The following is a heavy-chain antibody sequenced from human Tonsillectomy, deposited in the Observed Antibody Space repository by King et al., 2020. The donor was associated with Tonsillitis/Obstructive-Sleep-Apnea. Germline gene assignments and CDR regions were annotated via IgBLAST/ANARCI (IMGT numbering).Heavy chain of an antibody. CDR2: ISWNSGSI. Sequence: VQLVESGGGLVQPGRSLRLSCAASGFTFDDYAMHWVRQAPGKGLEWVSGISWNSGSIGYADSVKGRLTISRGNAKNSLYLQMNSLRAEDTALYYCAKGDPYYLQLGDYWGQGTLVTVSS. V-gene: IGHV3-9*01. D-gene: IGHD3-10*01. J-gene: IGHJ4*02. CDR1: GFTFDDYA. CDR3: AKGDPYYLQLGDY.